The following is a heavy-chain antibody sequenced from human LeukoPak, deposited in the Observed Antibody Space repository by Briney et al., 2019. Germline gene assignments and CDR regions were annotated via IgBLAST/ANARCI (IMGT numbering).Heavy chain of an antibody. V-gene: IGHV4-38-2*02. J-gene: IGHJ4*02. D-gene: IGHD4-17*01. Sequence: PSETLSLTCTVSGYSISTSYYWGWIRQPPGKGLEWIGSIYHSGNTYYNPSLKSRVTVSVDTSKNQFSLKLNSVTAADTAVYYCARAGYGDSDFDYWGQGTLVTVSS. CDR3: ARAGYGDSDFDY. CDR1: GYSISTSYY. CDR2: IYHSGNT.